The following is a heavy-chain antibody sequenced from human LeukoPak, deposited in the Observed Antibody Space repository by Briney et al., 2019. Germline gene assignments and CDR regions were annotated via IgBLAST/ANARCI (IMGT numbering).Heavy chain of an antibody. D-gene: IGHD6-13*01. CDR2: ISSSGSTI. V-gene: IGHV3-48*03. J-gene: IGHJ4*02. Sequence: GGSLRLSCAASGFTFSSYEMNWVRQAPGKGLEWVSYISSSGSTIYYADSVKGRFTISRDNAKNSLYLQMNSLRAEDTAVYYCARDGPGIAAAGNDYWGQGTLVTVSS. CDR3: ARDGPGIAAAGNDY. CDR1: GFTFSSYE.